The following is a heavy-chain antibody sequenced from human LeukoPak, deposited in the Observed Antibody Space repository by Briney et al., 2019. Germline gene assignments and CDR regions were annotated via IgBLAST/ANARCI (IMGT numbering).Heavy chain of an antibody. CDR2: VDPEDGEI. CDR3: AIDVGELLTY. Sequence: GASVKVSCKVSGYTLTELSMHWVRQAPGKGLEWMRGVDPEDGEIIYAQKFQGRVTMTEDTSTDTAYMELSSLRSEDTAVYYCAIDVGELLTYWGQGTLVTVSS. CDR1: GYTLTELS. V-gene: IGHV1-24*01. J-gene: IGHJ4*02. D-gene: IGHD1-26*01.